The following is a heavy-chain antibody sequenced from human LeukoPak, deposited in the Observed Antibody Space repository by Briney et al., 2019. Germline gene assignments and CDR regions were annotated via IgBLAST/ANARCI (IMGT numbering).Heavy chain of an antibody. V-gene: IGHV3-33*01. Sequence: GGSLRLSCTASGFTFSNYDIHWVRQAPGKGLEWVAVIWYDGSNKYYADSVKGRFTISRDNSKSTLYLQMNSLRAEDTAVYYCARAADYGGTLDYWGQGTLVTVSS. D-gene: IGHD4-23*01. CDR1: GFTFSNYD. CDR2: IWYDGSNK. J-gene: IGHJ4*02. CDR3: ARAADYGGTLDY.